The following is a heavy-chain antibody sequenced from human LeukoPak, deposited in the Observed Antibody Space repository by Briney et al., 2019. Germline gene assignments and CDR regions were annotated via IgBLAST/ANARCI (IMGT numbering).Heavy chain of an antibody. Sequence: PSETLSLTCTVSGGSISSNYWGWIRQPPGKGLEWIGYIYYSGSTTYNPSLKSRVTISVDTSKNQFSLKLSSVTAADTAVYYCARRFYGSGKYYFDYWGQGTLVTVSS. CDR3: ARRFYGSGKYYFDY. J-gene: IGHJ4*02. CDR1: GGSISSNY. V-gene: IGHV4-59*08. CDR2: IYYSGST. D-gene: IGHD3-10*01.